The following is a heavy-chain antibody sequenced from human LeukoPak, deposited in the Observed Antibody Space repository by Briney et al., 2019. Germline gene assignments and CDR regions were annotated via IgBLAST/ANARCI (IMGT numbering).Heavy chain of an antibody. CDR1: GFIFPTYW. Sequence: GGSLRLSCAASGFIFPTYWMHWVRQAPGKGLEWVSAISGSGGSTYYADSVKGRFTISRDNSKNTLYLQMNSLRAEDTAVYYCAKDYRDGLYYDILTGYSDVWGQGTTVTVSS. CDR3: AKDYRDGLYYDILTGYSDV. J-gene: IGHJ6*02. D-gene: IGHD3-9*01. CDR2: ISGSGGST. V-gene: IGHV3-23*01.